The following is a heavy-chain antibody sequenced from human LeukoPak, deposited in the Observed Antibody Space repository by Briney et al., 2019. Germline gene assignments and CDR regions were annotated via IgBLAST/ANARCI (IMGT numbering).Heavy chain of an antibody. CDR2: ISYDGNNK. Sequence: GGSLRLSCAASGFTFSTYAMHWVRQAPGKGLEWVAVISYDGNNKYYADSVKGRFTISRDNSRNTLYLQMNSLRAEDTAVYYCARTPQYCSSTSCYVFNYWGQGTLVSVSS. J-gene: IGHJ4*02. V-gene: IGHV3-30-3*01. CDR3: ARTPQYCSSTSCYVFNY. D-gene: IGHD2-2*01. CDR1: GFTFSTYA.